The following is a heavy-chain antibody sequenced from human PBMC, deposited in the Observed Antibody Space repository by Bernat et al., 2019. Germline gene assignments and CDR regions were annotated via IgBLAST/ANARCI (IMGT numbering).Heavy chain of an antibody. J-gene: IGHJ4*02. CDR2: IYSGGST. CDR3: ARDNSSGYLLGEIDY. D-gene: IGHD3-22*01. V-gene: IGHV3-53*01. CDR1: GFTVSSNY. Sequence: EVQLVESGGGLIQPGGSLRLSCAASGFTVSSNYMSWVRQAPGKGLEWVSVIYSGGSTYYADSVKGRFTISRDNSKNTLYLQMNSLRAEDTAVYYCARDNSSGYLLGEIDYWGQGTLVTVSS.